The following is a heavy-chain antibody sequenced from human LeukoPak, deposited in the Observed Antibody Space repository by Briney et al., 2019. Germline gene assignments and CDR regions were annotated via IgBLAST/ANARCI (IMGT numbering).Heavy chain of an antibody. J-gene: IGHJ4*02. CDR3: ARPGRDGGYSYGFDY. V-gene: IGHV5-51*01. CDR1: GYSFTSYW. D-gene: IGHD5-18*01. CDR2: IYPGDSDT. Sequence: GESLKISCKGSGYSFTSYWIGWVRQMPGKGLEWMGIIYPGDSDTRYSPSFQGRVTISADKSISTAYLQWSSLKASDTAMYYCARPGRDGGYSYGFDYWGQGTLVTVSS.